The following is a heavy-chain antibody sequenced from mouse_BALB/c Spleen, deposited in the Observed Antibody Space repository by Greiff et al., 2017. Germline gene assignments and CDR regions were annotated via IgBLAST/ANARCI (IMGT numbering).Heavy chain of an antibody. Sequence: DVKLQESGGGLVQPGGSRKLSCAASGFTFSSFGMHWVRQAPEKGLEWVAYISSGSSTIYYADTVKGRFTISRDNPKNTLFLQMTSLRSEDTAMYYCARGFYAMDYWGQGTSVTVSS. CDR3: ARGFYAMDY. J-gene: IGHJ4*01. CDR1: GFTFSSFG. V-gene: IGHV5-17*02. CDR2: ISSGSSTI.